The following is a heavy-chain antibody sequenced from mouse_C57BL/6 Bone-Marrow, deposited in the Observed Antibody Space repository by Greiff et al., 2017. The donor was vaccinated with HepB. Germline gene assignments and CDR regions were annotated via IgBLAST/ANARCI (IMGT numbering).Heavy chain of an antibody. CDR2: IRLKSDNYAT. J-gene: IGHJ3*01. CDR1: GFTFSNYW. CDR3: TEPFAY. V-gene: IGHV6-3*01. Sequence: VQLKQSGGGLVQPGGSMKLSCVASGFTFSNYWMNWVRQSPEKGLEWVAQIRLKSDNYATHYAESVKGRFTISRDDSKSSVYLQMNNLRAEDTGIYYCTEPFAYWGQGTLVTVSA.